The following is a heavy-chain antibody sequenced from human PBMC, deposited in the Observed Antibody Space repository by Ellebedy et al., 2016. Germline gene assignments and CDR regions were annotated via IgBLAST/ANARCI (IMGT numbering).Heavy chain of an antibody. D-gene: IGHD3-10*01. CDR2: ISYDGSNK. CDR3: AKYGSGSYL. CDR1: GFTFSSYA. J-gene: IGHJ4*02. Sequence: GGSLRLXXAASGFTFSSYAMHWVRQAPGKGLEWVAVISYDGSNKYYADSVKGRFTISRDNSKNTLYLQMNSLRAEDTAVYYCAKYGSGSYLWGQGTLVTVSS. V-gene: IGHV3-30-3*02.